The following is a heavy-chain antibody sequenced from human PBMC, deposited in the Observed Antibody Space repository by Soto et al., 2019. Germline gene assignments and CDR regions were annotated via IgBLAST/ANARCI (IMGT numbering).Heavy chain of an antibody. CDR3: ARLYCSGGSCYHVDY. V-gene: IGHV4-31*03. CDR1: GGSISSGGYY. D-gene: IGHD2-15*01. Sequence: QVQLQESGPGLVKPSQTLSLTCTVSGGSISSGGYYWSWIRQHPGKGLEWIGYIYYSGSTYYNPAHKSRVTISVDTSKYQFSLKLSSVTAADTAVYYCARLYCSGGSCYHVDYWGQGTLVTVSS. J-gene: IGHJ4*02. CDR2: IYYSGST.